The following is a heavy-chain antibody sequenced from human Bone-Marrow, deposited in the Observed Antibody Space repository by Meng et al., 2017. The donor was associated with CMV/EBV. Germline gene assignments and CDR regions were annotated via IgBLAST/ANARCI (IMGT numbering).Heavy chain of an antibody. CDR3: ARDRGAVLFDY. Sequence: GGTLRLSCAASGFSVSGYYMSWVRQAPGKELEWVSIIYSGGDTYYADSVKDRFTISRGNSKNTLYLQMNCLRVEDTVVYYCARDRGAVLFDYWGQGTLVTVSS. V-gene: IGHV3-53*01. J-gene: IGHJ4*02. CDR1: GFSVSGYY. D-gene: IGHD1-26*01. CDR2: IYSGGDT.